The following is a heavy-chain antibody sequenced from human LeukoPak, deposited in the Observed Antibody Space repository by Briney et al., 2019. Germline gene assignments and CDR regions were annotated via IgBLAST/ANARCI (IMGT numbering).Heavy chain of an antibody. D-gene: IGHD3-16*02. CDR2: IYYSGST. CDR1: GGSISSYY. CDR3: ARDDLTYDYVWGSYRPPDGAFDI. J-gene: IGHJ3*02. V-gene: IGHV4-59*12. Sequence: PSETLSLTCTVSGGSISSYYWSWIRQPPGKGLEWIGYIYYSGSTNYNPSLKSRVTISVDTSKNQFSLKLSSVTAADTAVYYCARDDLTYDYVWGSYRPPDGAFDIWGQGTMVTVSS.